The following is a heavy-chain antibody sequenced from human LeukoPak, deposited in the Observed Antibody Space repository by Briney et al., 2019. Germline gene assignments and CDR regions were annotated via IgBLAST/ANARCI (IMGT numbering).Heavy chain of an antibody. V-gene: IGHV3-30*18. D-gene: IGHD1-26*01. CDR2: VSYDGNDK. CDR1: GFTFSSFA. J-gene: IGHJ4*02. CDR3: AKRKVKWELDY. Sequence: GRPLRLSCAASGFTFSSFAMHWDRQAPGKGLEWVAVVSYDGNDKYYADSVKGRFTISRDNSKNTVYLQMNSLRPEDTAVYYCAKRKVKWELDYWGQGTLVTVSS.